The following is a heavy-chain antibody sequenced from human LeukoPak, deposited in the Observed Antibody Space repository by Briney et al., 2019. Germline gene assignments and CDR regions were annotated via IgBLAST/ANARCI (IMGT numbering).Heavy chain of an antibody. J-gene: IGHJ4*02. CDR2: IYSGGST. CDR3: AGLSGSYYRGEFDY. D-gene: IGHD1-26*01. V-gene: IGHV3-53*01. CDR1: GFTVSSNY. Sequence: GGSLRLSCAASGFTVSSNYMSWVRQAPGKGLEWVSVIYSGGSTYYADSVKGRFTISRDNSKNTLYLQMNSLRAEDTAVYYCAGLSGSYYRGEFDYWGQGTLVTVSS.